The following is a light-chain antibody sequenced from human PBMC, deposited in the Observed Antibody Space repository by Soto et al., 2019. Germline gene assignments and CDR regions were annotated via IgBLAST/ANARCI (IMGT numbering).Light chain of an antibody. J-gene: IGKJ1*01. CDR1: QSVSSN. Sequence: DIVLTQSPATLSVSPGERATISCRASQSVSSNFAWYQQKPGQAPRLLIYDATTRATGIPARFTGSGSGIEFTLTISSRQSEDFAVYYFQQYNNWPPWTFGKGSKV. CDR2: DAT. CDR3: QQYNNWPPWT. V-gene: IGKV3-15*01.